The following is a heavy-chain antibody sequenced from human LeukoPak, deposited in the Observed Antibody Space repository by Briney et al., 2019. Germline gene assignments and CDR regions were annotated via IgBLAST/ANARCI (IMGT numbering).Heavy chain of an antibody. Sequence: GESLKISCKGSGYSFTSYWIGWVRQMPGKGLEWMGIIYPGDSDARYSPSLQGQVTISADKSNTTAYLQWSSLKASDTAMYYCARLLDGYNLGDDYWGQGTLVTVSS. V-gene: IGHV5-51*01. D-gene: IGHD5-24*01. CDR3: ARLLDGYNLGDDY. J-gene: IGHJ4*02. CDR2: IYPGDSDA. CDR1: GYSFTSYW.